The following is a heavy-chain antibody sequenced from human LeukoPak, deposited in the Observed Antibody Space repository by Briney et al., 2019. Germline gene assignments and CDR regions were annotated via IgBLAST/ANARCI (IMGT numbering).Heavy chain of an antibody. D-gene: IGHD2-21*01. V-gene: IGHV3-23*01. CDR2: IDDNGAST. Sequence: GGSLRLSCAASGFTFSSYSMNWVRQAPGKGLEWVSGIDDNGASTYYADSVKGRFTISRDNSKNTLYLQMNSLRTEDTAVYFCAKALGRLLSDLDYWGQGTLVSVSS. J-gene: IGHJ4*02. CDR3: AKALGRLLSDLDY. CDR1: GFTFSSYS.